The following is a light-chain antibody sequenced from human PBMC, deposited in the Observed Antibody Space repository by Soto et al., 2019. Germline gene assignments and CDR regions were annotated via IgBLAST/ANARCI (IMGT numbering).Light chain of an antibody. Sequence: EIVLTQSAGTPFLSPEERSTTICRACQGVSSSYLAWYQLKPGQAPRLLIYGASSRATGIPDRFSGSGSGTDFTLAIRRLEPEGFAVYYCQQYQTFGQGTRLEIK. J-gene: IGKJ5*01. CDR1: QGVSSSY. V-gene: IGKV3-20*01. CDR3: QQYQT. CDR2: GAS.